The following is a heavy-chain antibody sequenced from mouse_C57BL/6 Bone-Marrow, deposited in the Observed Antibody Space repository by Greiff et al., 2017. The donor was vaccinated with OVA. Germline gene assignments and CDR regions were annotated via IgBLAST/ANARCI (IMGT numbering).Heavy chain of an antibody. CDR1: GYTFTSYG. J-gene: IGHJ1*03. CDR3: ARVTTGYWYLDV. D-gene: IGHD1-1*01. CDR2: IYPRSGNT. Sequence: VQLQQSGAELARPGASVKLSCKASGYTFTSYGISWVKQRTGQGLEWIGEIYPRSGNTYYNEKFKGKATLTADKSSSTAYMELRSLRSEDSAVYVCARVTTGYWYLDVGGTGTTVTVTA. V-gene: IGHV1-81*01.